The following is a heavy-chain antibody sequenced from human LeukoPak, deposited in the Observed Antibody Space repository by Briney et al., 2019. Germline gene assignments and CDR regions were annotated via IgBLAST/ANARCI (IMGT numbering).Heavy chain of an antibody. CDR1: GFTVSSNY. CDR2: IYSGGST. V-gene: IGHV3-66*02. Sequence: PGGSLRLSCAASGFTVSSNYMSWVRQAPGKGLEWVSVIYSGGSTYYADSVKGRFTISRDNSKNTLYLQMNSLRAEDTAVYYCARVILTGFRSMDYMDVWGKGTTVTVSS. D-gene: IGHD3-9*01. CDR3: ARVILTGFRSMDYMDV. J-gene: IGHJ6*03.